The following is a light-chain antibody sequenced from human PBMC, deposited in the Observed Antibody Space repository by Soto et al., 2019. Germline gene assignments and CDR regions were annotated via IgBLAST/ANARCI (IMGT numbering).Light chain of an antibody. CDR2: WAS. CDR3: QQYYSTPRT. CDR1: QSVLYSSNNKNY. V-gene: IGKV4-1*01. J-gene: IGKJ1*01. Sequence: DIVMTQSPDSVTASLGVRATINCKSSQSVLYSSNNKNYLAWYQQKPGQPPNLLIYWASTRESGVPDRFSGSGSGTNFTLTISSLLAEDVAVYFCQQYYSTPRTFGQGTRVEIK.